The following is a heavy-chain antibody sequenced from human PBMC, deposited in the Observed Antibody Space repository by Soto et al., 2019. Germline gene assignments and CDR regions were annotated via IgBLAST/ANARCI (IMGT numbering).Heavy chain of an antibody. J-gene: IGHJ4*02. D-gene: IGHD2-21*02. Sequence: EVQLVESGGGLVQPGGSLRLSCAASGFTFSSYSMNWVRQAPGKGLEWVSYISSSSSTIYYADSVKGRFTISRASAKNALYLQMKGLRAEETAVYFCARDLLRPQAGWGQGTLVTVSS. V-gene: IGHV3-48*01. CDR1: GFTFSSYS. CDR2: ISSSSSTI. CDR3: ARDLLRPQAG.